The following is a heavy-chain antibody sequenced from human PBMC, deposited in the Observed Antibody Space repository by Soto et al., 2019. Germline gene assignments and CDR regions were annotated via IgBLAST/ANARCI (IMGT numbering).Heavy chain of an antibody. CDR3: VLSDIVVVPAAKRVGY. V-gene: IGHV3-11*03. CDR2: ISSSSSST. J-gene: IGHJ4*02. CDR1: GFTFSDYA. Sequence: WGSLRLSCAASGFTFSDYARNWVRQAPGKGLEWVSYISSSSSSTNYADSVKGRFTISRDNAKNSLYLQMNSLRAEDTAVYYCVLSDIVVVPAAKRVGYWGQGTLVTVSS. D-gene: IGHD2-2*01.